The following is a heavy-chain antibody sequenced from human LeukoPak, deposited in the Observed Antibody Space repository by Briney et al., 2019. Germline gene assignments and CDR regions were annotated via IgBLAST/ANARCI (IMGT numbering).Heavy chain of an antibody. Sequence: GGSLRLSCAASGFTFTAYAMSWFRQAPGKGLEWVAFIRYDGSNKYYADSVKGRFTISRDNSKNTLYLQMNSLRAEDTAVYYCARASSLNSPPNDDYWGQGTLVTVSS. V-gene: IGHV3-30*02. J-gene: IGHJ4*02. CDR1: GFTFTAYA. D-gene: IGHD2-2*01. CDR2: IRYDGSNK. CDR3: ARASSLNSPPNDDY.